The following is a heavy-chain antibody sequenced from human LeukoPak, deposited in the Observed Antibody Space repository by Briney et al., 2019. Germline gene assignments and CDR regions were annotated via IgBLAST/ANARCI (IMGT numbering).Heavy chain of an antibody. Sequence: PGGSLRLSCAASGFTFDDYAMHWVRQAPGKGLEWVSGISWNSGSIGYADSVKGRFTISRDNAKNSLYLQMNSLRAEDMALYYCAKDKSAMVRGVGDAFDIWGQGTMVTVSS. CDR2: ISWNSGSI. CDR1: GFTFDDYA. D-gene: IGHD3-10*01. V-gene: IGHV3-9*03. J-gene: IGHJ3*02. CDR3: AKDKSAMVRGVGDAFDI.